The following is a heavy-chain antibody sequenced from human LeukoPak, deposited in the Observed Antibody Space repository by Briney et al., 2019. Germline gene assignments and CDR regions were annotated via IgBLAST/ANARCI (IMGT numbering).Heavy chain of an antibody. D-gene: IGHD3-10*01. J-gene: IGHJ6*02. CDR2: LYIIGST. CDR3: VRDGVSYGMDA. V-gene: IGHV3-66*01. CDR1: GFPVNDNY. Sequence: GGSLRLSCEASGFPVNDNYMNWVRQAPGKGLEWVSVLYIIGSTYYADTVKGRFTISRDDSKNTLYLQMDSLRAEDTAVYYCVRDGVSYGMDARGQGATVTVSS.